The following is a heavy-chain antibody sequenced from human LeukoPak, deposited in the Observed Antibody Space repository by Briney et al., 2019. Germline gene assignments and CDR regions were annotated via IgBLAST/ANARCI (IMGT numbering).Heavy chain of an antibody. CDR2: INSDVSWT. J-gene: IGHJ4*02. CDR1: GNSW. V-gene: IGHV3-74*01. CDR3: VSFYETY. Sequence: AGSLRLSCAASGNSWMHLVRQAPGKGLVWVSHINSDVSWTSYADSVKGRFTISKDNAKNTVYLQMNNLRAEDTAVYYCVSFYETYWGRGTLVTVSS. D-gene: IGHD2-2*01.